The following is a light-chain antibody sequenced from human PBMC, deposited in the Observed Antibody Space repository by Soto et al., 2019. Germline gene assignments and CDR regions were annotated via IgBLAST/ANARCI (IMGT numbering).Light chain of an antibody. J-gene: IGKJ4*01. Sequence: EIVLTQSPATLSLSPGERATLSCRASQSVSSYLAWYQQKPGQAPRLLINDASNRATGIPARFSGSGSGTDFTLTISSLEPEDFAVYYCQQRSNSRTVGGGTKVEIK. CDR1: QSVSSY. CDR3: QQRSNSRT. V-gene: IGKV3-11*01. CDR2: DAS.